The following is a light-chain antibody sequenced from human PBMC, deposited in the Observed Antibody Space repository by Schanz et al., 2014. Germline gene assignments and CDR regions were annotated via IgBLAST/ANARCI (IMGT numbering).Light chain of an antibody. V-gene: IGLV2-14*03. CDR1: SSDVGGYDF. CDR2: DVS. J-gene: IGLJ2*01. Sequence: QSALTQPASVSGSPGQSITISCTGTSSDVGGYDFVSWYQQHPDKAPKLMIYDVSNRPSGVSNRFSGSKSGNTASLTISGLQAEDEASYYCSSYTGSNTLVVFGGGTQLTVL. CDR3: SSYTGSNTLVV.